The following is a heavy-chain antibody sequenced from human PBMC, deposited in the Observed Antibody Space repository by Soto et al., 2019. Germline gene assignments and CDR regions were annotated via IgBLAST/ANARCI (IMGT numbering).Heavy chain of an antibody. J-gene: IGHJ4*02. CDR1: GYTFTSYY. CDR2: IDPSGGST. V-gene: IGHV1-46*03. CDR3: ARGGLRYFDWLNY. Sequence: ASVKVSCKSSGYTFTSYYMHCVRQAPGQGLEWMGIIDPSGGSTSYAQKFQGRVTMTRDTSTSTVYMELSSLRSEDTAVYYCARGGLRYFDWLNYWGQGTLVTVSS. D-gene: IGHD3-9*01.